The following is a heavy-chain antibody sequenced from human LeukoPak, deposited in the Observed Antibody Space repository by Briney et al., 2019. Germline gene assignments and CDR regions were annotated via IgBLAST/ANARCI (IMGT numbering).Heavy chain of an antibody. CDR3: ARGGYCSSTSCYDYYYYGMDV. Sequence: ASVKVSCKASGYTFTSYGISWVRQAPGQGLEWMGWISAYNGNTNYAQKLQGRVTMTTDTSTSTAYMELRSLRSDDTAVYYCARGGYCSSTSCYDYYYYGMDVWGQGPRSPSP. CDR1: GYTFTSYG. J-gene: IGHJ6*02. D-gene: IGHD2-2*01. V-gene: IGHV1-18*01. CDR2: ISAYNGNT.